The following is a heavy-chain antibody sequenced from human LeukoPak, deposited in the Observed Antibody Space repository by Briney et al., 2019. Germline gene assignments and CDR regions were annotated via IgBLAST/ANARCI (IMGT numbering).Heavy chain of an antibody. D-gene: IGHD4-17*01. J-gene: IGHJ4*02. V-gene: IGHV1-8*02. Sequence: ASVKVSCKASGYTFTGYYMHWVRQTPGQGLEWMGWMNPNSGNTGYAQKFQGRVTMTRNTSISTAYMELSSLGSEDTAVYYCARGGAGDYFYDYWGQGTLVTVSS. CDR1: GYTFTGYY. CDR3: ARGGAGDYFYDY. CDR2: MNPNSGNT.